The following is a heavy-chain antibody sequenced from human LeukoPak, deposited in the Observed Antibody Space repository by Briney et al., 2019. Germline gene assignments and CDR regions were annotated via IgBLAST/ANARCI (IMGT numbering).Heavy chain of an antibody. J-gene: IGHJ4*02. CDR2: IYYSGST. CDR3: ARGSGIAAVNDY. CDR1: GGSISSSSYY. Sequence: PSETLSLTCTVSGGSISSSSYYWGWIRQPPGKGLEWIGSIYYSGSTYYNPSLKSRVTISVDTSKNQFSLKLSSVTAADTAVYYCARGSGIAAVNDYWGQGTLVTVSS. V-gene: IGHV4-39*01. D-gene: IGHD6-13*01.